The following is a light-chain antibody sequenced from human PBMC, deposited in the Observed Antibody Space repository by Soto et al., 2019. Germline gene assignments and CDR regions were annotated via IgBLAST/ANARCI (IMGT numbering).Light chain of an antibody. CDR2: AAS. CDR1: QSISSY. J-gene: IGKJ1*01. Sequence: DIQMTQSPSSLSASVGDRVTITCRASQSISSYLNWYQQKPGKAPKLLIYAASSLQSGVPSRFSGSGSGTDFTLPISSLQPEDFATYSCQQSYTTPWTFGQGTKVDIK. V-gene: IGKV1-39*01. CDR3: QQSYTTPWT.